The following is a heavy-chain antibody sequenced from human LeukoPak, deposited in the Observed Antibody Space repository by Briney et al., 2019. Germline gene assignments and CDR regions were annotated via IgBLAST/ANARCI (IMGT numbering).Heavy chain of an antibody. V-gene: IGHV1-69*13. Sequence: GASVKVSCKVSGGKFSSYAISWVRQAPGQGLEWVGGIIPFFGTPYYAQKFQDRVTITADESASTAYMELSSLRSEDTAVYYCARDLSLIALTDWGQGTLVTVSS. CDR3: ARDLSLIALTD. J-gene: IGHJ4*02. D-gene: IGHD3-22*01. CDR1: GGKFSSYA. CDR2: IIPFFGTP.